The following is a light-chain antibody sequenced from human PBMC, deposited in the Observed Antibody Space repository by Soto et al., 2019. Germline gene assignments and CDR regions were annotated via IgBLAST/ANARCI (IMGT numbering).Light chain of an antibody. V-gene: IGKV3-20*01. Sequence: EIVLTQSPATLSVSPGERVTLSCRATQSLGKSLAWYQQRPGQAPRLLIYGASIRATGIPDRFSGRGSGTDFTLTISRLEPEDFAVYYCQQFGSSPPITFGQGTRLEIK. CDR3: QQFGSSPPIT. J-gene: IGKJ5*01. CDR1: QSLGKS. CDR2: GAS.